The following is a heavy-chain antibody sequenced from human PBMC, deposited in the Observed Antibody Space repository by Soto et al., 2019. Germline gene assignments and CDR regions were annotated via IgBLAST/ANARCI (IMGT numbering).Heavy chain of an antibody. J-gene: IGHJ6*02. D-gene: IGHD3-10*01. CDR1: GFTFSIYW. Sequence: GGSLRLSCAASGFTFSIYWMHWVRQAPGKGLVWVSRINSDGSSTSYADSVKGRFTISRDNAKNTLYLQMNSLRAEDTAVYYCARVSVSMVRGVIIYYGMDVWGQGTTVTVSS. V-gene: IGHV3-74*01. CDR2: INSDGSST. CDR3: ARVSVSMVRGVIIYYGMDV.